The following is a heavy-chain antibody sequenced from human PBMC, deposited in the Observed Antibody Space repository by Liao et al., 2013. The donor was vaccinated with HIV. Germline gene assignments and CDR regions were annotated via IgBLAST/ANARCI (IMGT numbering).Heavy chain of an antibody. Sequence: QVQLQESGPGLVKPSQTLSLTCAVSGGSISSGGYSWSWIRQPPGKGLEWIGYIYHSGSTNYNPSLKSRVTISVDTSKNQFSLKLSSVTAADTAVYYCARGKVEDLDYWGQGTLVTVSS. CDR2: IYHSGST. V-gene: IGHV4-30-2*01. J-gene: IGHJ4*02. CDR3: ARGKVEDLDY. D-gene: IGHD2-15*01. CDR1: GGSISSGGYS.